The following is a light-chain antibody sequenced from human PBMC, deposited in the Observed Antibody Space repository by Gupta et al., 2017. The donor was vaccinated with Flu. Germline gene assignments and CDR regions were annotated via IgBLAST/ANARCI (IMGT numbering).Light chain of an antibody. J-gene: IGLJ3*02. CDR2: DSN. CDR3: LIYRSSGLWV. CDR1: SGSVSTNFA. V-gene: IGLV8-61*01. Sequence: SGSVSTNFAPSWHQKSPGHAPLAITDDSNRRSAGAPERVSGSLLGNKAATTSAGEQADDEADYCCLIYRSSGLWVFGGGTKLTVL.